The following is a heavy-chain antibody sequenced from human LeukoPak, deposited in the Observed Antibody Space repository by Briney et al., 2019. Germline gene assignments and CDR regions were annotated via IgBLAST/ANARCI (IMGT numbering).Heavy chain of an antibody. J-gene: IGHJ4*02. CDR1: GYSISSGYY. D-gene: IGHD3-10*01. CDR3: ARQGYYGSGTFAGVFDY. Sequence: SETLSLTCTVSGYSISSGYYWGWIRQPPGKGLEWIGSIYHSGSTYYNPSLKSRVTISVDTSKNLFSLKLSSVTAADTAMYYCARQGYYGSGTFAGVFDYWGQGTLVTVSS. CDR2: IYHSGST. V-gene: IGHV4-38-2*02.